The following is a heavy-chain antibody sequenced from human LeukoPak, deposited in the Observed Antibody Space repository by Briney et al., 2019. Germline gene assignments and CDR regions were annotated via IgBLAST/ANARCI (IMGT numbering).Heavy chain of an antibody. CDR1: GGPISSYY. D-gene: IGHD1-14*01. J-gene: IGHJ3*02. Sequence: SDTLSLICSVWGGPISSYYWLWMRQPPGKGLVGIGYIYYSGSTNYNPSLKSRVTISVDTSKNQFSLKLSTVTAADTAVYYCARHRTGQDAFDIWGQGTMVTVSS. V-gene: IGHV4-59*08. CDR3: ARHRTGQDAFDI. CDR2: IYYSGST.